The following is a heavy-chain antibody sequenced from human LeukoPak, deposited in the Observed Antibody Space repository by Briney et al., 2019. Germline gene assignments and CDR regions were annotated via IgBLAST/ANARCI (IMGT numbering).Heavy chain of an antibody. Sequence: GGSLRLSCAASGFTFSSYAMHRVRQAPGKGLEWVAVISYDGSNKYYADSVKGRFPISRDNAKNTLYLQMNSLRAEDTAVYYCARVTGDFWSGYRESDAFDIWGQGTMVTVSS. CDR2: ISYDGSNK. D-gene: IGHD3-3*01. J-gene: IGHJ3*02. CDR3: ARVTGDFWSGYRESDAFDI. V-gene: IGHV3-30*04. CDR1: GFTFSSYA.